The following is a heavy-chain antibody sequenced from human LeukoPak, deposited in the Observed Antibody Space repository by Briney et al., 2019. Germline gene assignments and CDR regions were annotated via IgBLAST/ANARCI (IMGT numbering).Heavy chain of an antibody. J-gene: IGHJ1*01. CDR3: ARARSGWYGKYFQH. Sequence: PSETLSLTCAVYGGSFSGYYWSWIRQPPGKGLEWIGEINHSGSTNYNPSLKSRVTISVDTSKNQFSLKLSSVTAADTAGYYCARARSGWYGKYFQHWGQGTLVTVSS. D-gene: IGHD6-19*01. V-gene: IGHV4-34*01. CDR1: GGSFSGYY. CDR2: INHSGST.